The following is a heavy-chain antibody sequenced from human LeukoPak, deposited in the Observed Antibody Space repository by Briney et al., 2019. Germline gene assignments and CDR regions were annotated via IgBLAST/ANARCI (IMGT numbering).Heavy chain of an antibody. V-gene: IGHV3-33*01. CDR1: GFNFRRYG. CDR3: ARDWLVGATRGSDY. CDR2: LWSDGSNT. J-gene: IGHJ4*02. Sequence: QSGGSLRLSCAASGFNFRRYGLHWVRQAPGKSLEWVAYLWSDGSNTNYADSVKGRFTISRDISKNSLYLQMNSLRAEDTAVYYCARDWLVGATRGSDYWGQGTLVTVSS. D-gene: IGHD1-26*01.